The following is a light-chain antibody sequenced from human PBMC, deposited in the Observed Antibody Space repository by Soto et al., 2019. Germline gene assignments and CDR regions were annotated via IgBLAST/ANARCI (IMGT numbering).Light chain of an antibody. CDR1: QSVSSSY. CDR2: GAS. J-gene: IGKJ4*01. Sequence: EIVLTQSPGTLSLSPGERATLSCRASQSVSSSYLARYQQKPGQAPRLLIYGASSRATGIPDRFSGSGSGTDFTLTISSLQPEDFATYYCQPSDSTLTFGGGTKVDIK. V-gene: IGKV3-20*01. CDR3: QPSDSTLT.